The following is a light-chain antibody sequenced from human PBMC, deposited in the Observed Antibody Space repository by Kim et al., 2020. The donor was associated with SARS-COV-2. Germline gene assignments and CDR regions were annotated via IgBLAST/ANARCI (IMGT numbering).Light chain of an antibody. CDR3: QSYDSSLSAWV. CDR1: SSNSGAGYG. Sequence: RGTISCTGSSSNSGAGYGVHWYQQVPGTAPKLLIDGDTSRPSGVPARLFGSKSGTSASLAITGLQAEDEADYYCQSYDSSLSAWVFGGGTKLTVL. CDR2: GDT. J-gene: IGLJ3*02. V-gene: IGLV1-40*01.